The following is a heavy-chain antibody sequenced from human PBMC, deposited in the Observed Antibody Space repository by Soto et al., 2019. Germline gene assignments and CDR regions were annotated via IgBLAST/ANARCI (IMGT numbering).Heavy chain of an antibody. Sequence: ASVKVSCKASGYTFTSYGISWVRQAPGQGLEWMGWISAYNGNTNYAQKLQGRVTMTTDTSTSTAYMELRSLRSDDTAVYYCARAPPTKYNWNDVPPIGPDDYWGQGTLVTVSS. CDR1: GYTFTSYG. V-gene: IGHV1-18*01. J-gene: IGHJ4*02. CDR3: ARAPPTKYNWNDVPPIGPDDY. D-gene: IGHD1-20*01. CDR2: ISAYNGNT.